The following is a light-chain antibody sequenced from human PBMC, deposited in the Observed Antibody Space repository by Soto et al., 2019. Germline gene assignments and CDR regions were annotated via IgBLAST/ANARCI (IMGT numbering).Light chain of an antibody. J-gene: IGKJ3*01. CDR1: QSVSSSY. V-gene: IGKV3-20*01. CDR2: GAS. CDR3: QQYGSSLFT. Sequence: EIVLTQSPGTLSLSPGERATLSCRASQSVSSSYLAWYQQKPGQAPRLLIYGASSRATGIPDRFSGSGSGTDFILTISRLEPEDLAVYYCQQYGSSLFTFGPGTKVDIK.